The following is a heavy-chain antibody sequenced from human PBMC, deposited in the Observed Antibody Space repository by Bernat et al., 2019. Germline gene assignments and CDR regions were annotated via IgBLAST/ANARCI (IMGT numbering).Heavy chain of an antibody. Sequence: QVQLVQSGAEVKKAGASVKVSCKASGYTFTGYYMHWVRQAPGEGLEWMGWVNPKSGDTNYAQSFQGRVTMTRDMSITTVYMELGRLRSDDTAVYFCARAAHDGQGGDTYSYDYWGQGTLVTVSS. CDR1: GYTFTGYY. D-gene: IGHD2-21*02. CDR3: ARAAHDGQGGDTYSYDY. J-gene: IGHJ4*02. CDR2: VNPKSGDT. V-gene: IGHV1-2*02.